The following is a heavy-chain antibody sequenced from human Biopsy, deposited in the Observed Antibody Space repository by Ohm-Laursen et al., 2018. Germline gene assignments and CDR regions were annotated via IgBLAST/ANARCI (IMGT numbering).Heavy chain of an antibody. J-gene: IGHJ4*02. CDR2: ISSSGNTE. Sequence: LRLSCTASGITTRSYCMSWIRQAPGKGLDWVSYISSSGNTEKYADSVKGRFTISRDNAKQSVHLQMNSLRAEDTAVYYCVTEVGGVSSWYNNWGQGTLVTVSS. V-gene: IGHV3-48*03. D-gene: IGHD6-13*01. CDR3: VTEVGGVSSWYNN. CDR1: GITTRSYC.